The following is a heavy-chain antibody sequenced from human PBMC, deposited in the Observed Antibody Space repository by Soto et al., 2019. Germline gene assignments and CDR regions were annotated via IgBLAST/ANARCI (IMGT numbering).Heavy chain of an antibody. J-gene: IGHJ5*02. CDR1: GFTFSTYG. D-gene: IGHD5-12*01. Sequence: QVLVVESGGGVVQPGRSLTLSCAASGFTFSTYGMHWVRQAPGKGLEWVACISKDGDDKSYSDSVKGRFTITRDNSQNTMYLQVNSLRTHDTAVYYCARGSGYDFDHWGQGTLVTVSS. CDR3: ARGSGYDFDH. V-gene: IGHV3-30*03. CDR2: ISKDGDDK.